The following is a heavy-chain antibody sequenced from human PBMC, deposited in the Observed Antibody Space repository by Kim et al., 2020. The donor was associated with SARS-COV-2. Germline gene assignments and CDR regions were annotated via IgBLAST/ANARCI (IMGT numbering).Heavy chain of an antibody. Sequence: GGSLRLSCAASGFPFSSYWMTWVRQAPGKGLEWVAKIKQDGSVKYYVDSVKGRFTISRDNAKNSLYLHMNSLRVEDTAVYYCARGGSWFDPWCQGTPVPV. CDR1: GFPFSSYW. CDR3: ARGGSWFDP. V-gene: IGHV3-7*03. J-gene: IGHJ5*02. CDR2: IKQDGSVK.